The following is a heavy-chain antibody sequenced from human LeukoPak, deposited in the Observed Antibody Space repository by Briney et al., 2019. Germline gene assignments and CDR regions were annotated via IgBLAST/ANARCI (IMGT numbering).Heavy chain of an antibody. Sequence: ASVNVSCKASGYTLTSYDINWVRQATGQGLEWMGWMNPNTGNTGYAQNFQGRVTMTRNTSISTVYMELSSLRSDDTAVYYCARRFFGDHEIHDSWGQGTLVTVSS. J-gene: IGHJ4*02. V-gene: IGHV1-8*01. CDR2: MNPNTGNT. CDR1: GYTLTSYD. D-gene: IGHD2-21*01. CDR3: ARRFFGDHEIHDS.